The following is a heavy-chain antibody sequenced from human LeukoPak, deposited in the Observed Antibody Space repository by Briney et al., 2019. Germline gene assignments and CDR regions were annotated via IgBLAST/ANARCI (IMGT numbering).Heavy chain of an antibody. J-gene: IGHJ6*02. CDR2: ISYDGSNK. V-gene: IGHV3-30*18. CDR3: AKGGERGYIVATITWGDPYYYYGMDV. CDR1: GFTFSSYA. D-gene: IGHD5-12*01. Sequence: PGGSLRLSCAASGFTFSSYAMHWVRQAPGKGLEWVAVISYDGSNKYYADSVKGRFSISRDNSKNTLYLQMSSLRDEDTAVYYCAKGGERGYIVATITWGDPYYYYGMDVWGQGTTVTVSS.